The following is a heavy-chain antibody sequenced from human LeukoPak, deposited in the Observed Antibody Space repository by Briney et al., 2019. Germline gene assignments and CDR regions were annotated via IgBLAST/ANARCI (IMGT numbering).Heavy chain of an antibody. CDR2: ITAGSGNT. Sequence: GGSLRLSCTASGFTFSTYAMMWVRQIPGKGLEWVSAITAGSGNTVYADSVKGRFTISRDDSKHTLFLQMNSLRVEDTAVYYCARDPNGDYIGAFDMWGPGTMVTVSS. CDR1: GFTFSTYA. D-gene: IGHD4-17*01. CDR3: ARDPNGDYIGAFDM. V-gene: IGHV3-23*01. J-gene: IGHJ3*02.